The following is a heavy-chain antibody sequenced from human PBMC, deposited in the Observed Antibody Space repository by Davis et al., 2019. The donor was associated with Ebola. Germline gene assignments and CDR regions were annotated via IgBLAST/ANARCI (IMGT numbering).Heavy chain of an antibody. J-gene: IGHJ6*02. Sequence: GESLKISCVASGFTFTTYGMHWVRQAPGKGLEWVAIITPSGNNKYYADSVKGRFTVSRDDPKNTLYLQLNSLRIEDTAVYYCAKGGDMDVWGQGTTVTVSS. CDR1: GFTFTTYG. CDR2: ITPSGNNK. CDR3: AKGGDMDV. D-gene: IGHD3-16*01. V-gene: IGHV3-30*18.